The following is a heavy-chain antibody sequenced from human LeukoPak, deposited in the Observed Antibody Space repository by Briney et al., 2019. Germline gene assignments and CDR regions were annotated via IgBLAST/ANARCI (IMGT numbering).Heavy chain of an antibody. CDR3: ARVRDGYNDAFDI. Sequence: ASVKVSCKASNNTLSNNGITWVRQAPGQGLEWMGWISGYNTYTTYAQKFQDRVTMTKDTSTNTAYMEMRSLRSEDTAVYYCARVRDGYNDAFDIWGQGTMVTVSS. D-gene: IGHD5-24*01. CDR1: NNTLSNNG. CDR2: ISGYNTYT. J-gene: IGHJ3*02. V-gene: IGHV1-18*01.